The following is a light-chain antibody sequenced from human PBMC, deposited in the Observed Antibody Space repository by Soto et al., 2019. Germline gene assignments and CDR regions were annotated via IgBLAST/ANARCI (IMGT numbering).Light chain of an antibody. CDR1: KIISSY. CDR3: QQSYSTPRT. CDR2: AAS. Sequence: DLQMTSSISSLSASVGARVTITXXASKIISSYLKWYQQNPGKAPMLLIYAASSLQSGVPSWFSGSGSGTYFTLTISSLQPEDFATYYCQQSYSTPRTFGQGTKVDIK. J-gene: IGKJ1*01. V-gene: IGKV1-39*01.